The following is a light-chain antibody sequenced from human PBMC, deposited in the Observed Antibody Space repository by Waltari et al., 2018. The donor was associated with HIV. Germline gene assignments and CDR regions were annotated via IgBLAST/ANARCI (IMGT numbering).Light chain of an antibody. J-gene: IGLJ3*02. V-gene: IGLV1-47*01. Sequence: QSVLTQPPSASGTPGQRVTTSCSGSSSNIGSNYVYWFQQLPRTIPRLLTYKNDQRPSGVPNRFPGSKSVTSATLAISVLRSEHEADYSCVAWDAILSGRMFGGGTKLTVL. CDR2: KND. CDR1: SSNIGSNY. CDR3: VAWDAILSGRM.